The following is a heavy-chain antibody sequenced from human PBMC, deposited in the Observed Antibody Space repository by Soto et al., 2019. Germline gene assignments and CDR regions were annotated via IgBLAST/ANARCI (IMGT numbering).Heavy chain of an antibody. CDR2: LSGNGRST. Sequence: EVQLVESGGSMGQPGGSLRLSCAASGFSFSTYAMTWVRQAPGKGLEWVSSLSGNGRSTYYADSAKGRFTISRDNSKNMVYLQMNSLSVEDTAIYYCAKRRITMIVVATATSYFDTWGQGHLVTVSS. V-gene: IGHV3-23*04. J-gene: IGHJ4*02. CDR3: AKRRITMIVVATATSYFDT. CDR1: GFSFSTYA. D-gene: IGHD3-22*01.